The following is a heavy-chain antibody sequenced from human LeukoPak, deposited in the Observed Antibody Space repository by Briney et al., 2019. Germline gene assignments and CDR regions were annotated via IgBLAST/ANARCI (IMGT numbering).Heavy chain of an antibody. J-gene: IGHJ1*01. CDR1: GFTFSSYG. Sequence: PGRSLRLSCAASGFTFSSYGMHWVRQAPGKGLEWVAVMWYDGSNKYYADSVKGRFTISRDNSKNTLYLQMNSLRAEDTAVYYCARDGTSSGYLREVYFQHWGQGTLVTVSS. CDR3: ARDGTSSGYLREVYFQH. D-gene: IGHD3-22*01. CDR2: MWYDGSNK. V-gene: IGHV3-33*01.